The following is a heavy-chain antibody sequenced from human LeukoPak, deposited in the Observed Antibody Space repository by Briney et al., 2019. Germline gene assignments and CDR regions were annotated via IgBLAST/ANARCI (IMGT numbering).Heavy chain of an antibody. CDR3: ARENGFDF. V-gene: IGHV3-7*01. D-gene: IGHD2-8*01. CDR1: GFTFSRYW. CDR2: INQDGGEK. J-gene: IGHJ4*02. Sequence: GGSLRLSCAASGFTFSRYWMSWVRQAPGKGLEWVANINQDGGEKYYVDSVKGRFTISRDNAKDSLYLQMNSLRAEDTAVYYCARENGFDFWGQGTLVTVSS.